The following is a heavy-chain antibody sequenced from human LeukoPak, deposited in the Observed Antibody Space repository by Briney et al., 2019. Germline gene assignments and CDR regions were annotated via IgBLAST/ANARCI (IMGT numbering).Heavy chain of an antibody. CDR2: ISSDGITI. D-gene: IGHD3-3*01. J-gene: IGHJ4*02. Sequence: GGSLRLSCAASGFTFSDFFMSWIRRAPGKGLEWVSYISSDGITIYYADSVRGRFTISRDNSKNSVYLQMISLRAEDTAVHYCARDPLSDSSGGYWGQGTLVTVSS. CDR1: GFTFSDFF. V-gene: IGHV3-11*01. CDR3: ARDPLSDSSGGY.